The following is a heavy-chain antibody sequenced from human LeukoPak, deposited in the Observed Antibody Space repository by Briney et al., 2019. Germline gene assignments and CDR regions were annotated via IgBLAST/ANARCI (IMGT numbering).Heavy chain of an antibody. D-gene: IGHD4-11*01. Sequence: ASVTVSCTASGYTFTSYYIHWVRQAPGQGLEWMGIVTPSGGSTTYAQTFHGRVTFTRDNSTSTVYMELSSLTFEDTAVYYCARASTALLYWGQGTLVTVSS. CDR1: GYTFTSYY. J-gene: IGHJ4*02. CDR3: ARASTALLY. V-gene: IGHV1-46*01. CDR2: VTPSGGST.